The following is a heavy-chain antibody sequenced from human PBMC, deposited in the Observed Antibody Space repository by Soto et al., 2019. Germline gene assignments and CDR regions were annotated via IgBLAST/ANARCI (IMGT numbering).Heavy chain of an antibody. Sequence: QVQLQESGPGLVKPSQTLSLTCTVSGGSISSGDYYWSWFRQPPGKGRGGIGSIYYTGSTYYNPSLKSRLTISVDTSKNQLSLKLSSVTAADTAVYYCARAFDDSSGYYGGLGYWGQGTLVTVSS. J-gene: IGHJ4*02. CDR1: GGSISSGDYY. V-gene: IGHV4-30-4*08. CDR2: IYYTGST. CDR3: ARAFDDSSGYYGGLGY. D-gene: IGHD3-22*01.